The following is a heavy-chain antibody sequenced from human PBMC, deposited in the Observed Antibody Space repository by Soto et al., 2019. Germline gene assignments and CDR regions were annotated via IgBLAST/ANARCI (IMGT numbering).Heavy chain of an antibody. CDR1: GYRFTTYW. CDR2: IDPSDSYT. Sequence: GESLKISCYGSGYRFTTYWITWVRQRPGKGLEWMGRIDPSDSYTNYSPSFQGHVTISADKSISTAYLQWSSLKASDTAMYYCARGGRLWFGELPNFSYYAMDVWGQGTTVTVSS. J-gene: IGHJ6*02. CDR3: ARGGRLWFGELPNFSYYAMDV. V-gene: IGHV5-10-1*01. D-gene: IGHD3-10*01.